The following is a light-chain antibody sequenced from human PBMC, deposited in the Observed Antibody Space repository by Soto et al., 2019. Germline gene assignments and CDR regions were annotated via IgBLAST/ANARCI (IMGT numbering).Light chain of an antibody. Sequence: QSVLTQPASVSGSPGQSITISCTGTSSDIGSYNRVSWYQQPPGKAPKLIIYEVNNRPSGVPDRFSGSKSGNTASLTISGLQAEDEADYYCNSFTTSSTYVFGTGTKVTVL. J-gene: IGLJ1*01. CDR3: NSFTTSSTYV. V-gene: IGLV2-18*02. CDR1: SSDIGSYNR. CDR2: EVN.